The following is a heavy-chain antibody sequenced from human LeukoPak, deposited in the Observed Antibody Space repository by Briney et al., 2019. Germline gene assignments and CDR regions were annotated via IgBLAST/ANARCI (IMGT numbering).Heavy chain of an antibody. J-gene: IGHJ3*02. CDR3: AKYNWNYAFDI. D-gene: IGHD1-7*01. Sequence: GGSLRLSCAASGFTFNWDWMSWVRQAPAKGLEWVANIKEDGSEENDVDSVKGRFTISRDNAKNSLYLQMNSLRAEDTAVYYCAKYNWNYAFDIWGQGTMVTVSS. V-gene: IGHV3-7*01. CDR1: GFTFNWDW. CDR2: IKEDGSEE.